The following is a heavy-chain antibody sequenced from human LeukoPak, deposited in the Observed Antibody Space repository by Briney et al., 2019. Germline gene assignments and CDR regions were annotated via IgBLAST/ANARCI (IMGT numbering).Heavy chain of an antibody. J-gene: IGHJ4*02. CDR3: ARQSGGFYGSSGYYSDS. V-gene: IGHV3-23*01. CDR1: GFTFSSYE. CDR2: IGGSGGST. D-gene: IGHD3-22*01. Sequence: TGGSLRLSCAASGFTFSSYEMNWFRQAPGKGLEWVSAIGGSGGSTYYADSVKGRFTISRDNSKNTLYLQMNSLRAEDTAVYFCARQSGGFYGSSGYYSDSWGQGTLVSVSS.